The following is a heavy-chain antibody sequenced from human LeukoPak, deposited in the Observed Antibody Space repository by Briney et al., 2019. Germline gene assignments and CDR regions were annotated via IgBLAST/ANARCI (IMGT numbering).Heavy chain of an antibody. CDR1: GGTFSSYA. CDR2: IIPILGIA. D-gene: IGHD5-18*01. CDR3: AREEDTAMETDY. V-gene: IGHV1-69*04. J-gene: IGHJ4*02. Sequence: ASVKVSCKASGGTFSSYAISWVRQAPGQGLEWMGRIIPILGIANYARKFQGRVTITADKSTSTAYMELSSLRSEDAAVYYCAREEDTAMETDYWGQGTLVTVSS.